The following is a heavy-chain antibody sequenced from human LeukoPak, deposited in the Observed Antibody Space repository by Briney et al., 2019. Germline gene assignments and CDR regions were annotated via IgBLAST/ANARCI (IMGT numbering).Heavy chain of an antibody. CDR3: ATAPILRGEGGEHYKYGMDV. V-gene: IGHV4-4*02. J-gene: IGHJ6*02. D-gene: IGHD2-2*02. CDR2: IYHNGTP. CDR1: GGSINSGNW. Sequence: SETLSLTCTVSGGSINSGNWWSWVRQSPGKGLEWIGEIYHNGTPNYNPSLKSRVTISADTFKNHFSLKMTSVTAADTAVYYCATAPILRGEGGEHYKYGMDVWGQGTTVIVSS.